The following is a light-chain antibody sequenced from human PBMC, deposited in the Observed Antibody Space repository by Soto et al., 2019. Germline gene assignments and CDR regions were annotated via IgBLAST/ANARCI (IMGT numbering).Light chain of an antibody. CDR3: QQYGSSLWLT. Sequence: EIVLTQSPGTLSLSPGERATLSCRASQSVSSSYLAWYQQKPGQAPMLLIYGASGRATGIPDRFSGSGSGTDFTLTISRLEPEDFAVYYCQQYGSSLWLTFGGGTKVEIK. J-gene: IGKJ4*01. V-gene: IGKV3-20*01. CDR1: QSVSSSY. CDR2: GAS.